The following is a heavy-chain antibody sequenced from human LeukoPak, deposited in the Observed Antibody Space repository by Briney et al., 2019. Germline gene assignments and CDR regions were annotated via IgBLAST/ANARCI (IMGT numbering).Heavy chain of an antibody. V-gene: IGHV4-38-2*02. J-gene: IGHJ5*02. CDR1: GYSISSGYY. D-gene: IGHD3-22*01. Sequence: PSETLSLTCTVSGYSISSGYYWGWIRQPPGKGLEWIGSIYKSGSTYYNPSLKSRVTISVDTSKNQFSLKLSSVTAADTAVYYCAREGGYDSSGYYLSWGQGTLVTVSS. CDR3: AREGGYDSSGYYLS. CDR2: IYKSGST.